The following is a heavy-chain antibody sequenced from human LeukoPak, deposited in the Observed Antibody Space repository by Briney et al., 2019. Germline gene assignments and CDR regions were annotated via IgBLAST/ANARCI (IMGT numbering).Heavy chain of an antibody. CDR2: IYTSEST. J-gene: IGHJ6*03. CDR1: GGSISSGSYY. CDR3: AAIYDSSPSYYYFYMDV. Sequence: SETLSLTCTVSGGSISSGSYYWSWIRQPAGKGLEWIGRIYTSESTNYNPSLKSRVTISVDTSKNQFSLKLSSVTAADTAVYYCAAIYDSSPSYYYFYMDVWGKGTTVTVSS. D-gene: IGHD3-22*01. V-gene: IGHV4-61*02.